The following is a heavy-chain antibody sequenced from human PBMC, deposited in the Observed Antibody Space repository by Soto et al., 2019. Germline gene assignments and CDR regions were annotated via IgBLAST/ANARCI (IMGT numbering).Heavy chain of an antibody. J-gene: IGHJ6*02. V-gene: IGHV3-48*03. CDR1: GFTFSSYE. Sequence: GGSLRLSCAASGFTFSSYEMNWVRQAPGKGLEWVSYISSSGSTIYYADSVKGRFTISRDNAKNSLYLQMNSLRAEDTAVYYCPRDFGGAGLYYYYGMDVWGQGTTVTVSS. CDR3: PRDFGGAGLYYYYGMDV. D-gene: IGHD3-3*01. CDR2: ISSSGSTI.